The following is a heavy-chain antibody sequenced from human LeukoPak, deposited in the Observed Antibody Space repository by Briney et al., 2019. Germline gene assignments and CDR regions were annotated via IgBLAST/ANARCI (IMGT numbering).Heavy chain of an antibody. V-gene: IGHV3-7*01. J-gene: IGHJ4*02. CDR1: GFTFSSYW. D-gene: IGHD3-3*01. CDR2: IKQDGSEK. CDR3: ARDNHVSSTIFGVVARGSQSFDY. Sequence: PGGSLRLSCAASGFTFSSYWMSWVRQAPGKGLEWVANIKQDGSEKYYVDSVKGRFTISRDNAKNSLYLQMNSLRAEDTAVYYCARDNHVSSTIFGVVARGSQSFDYWGQGTLVTVSS.